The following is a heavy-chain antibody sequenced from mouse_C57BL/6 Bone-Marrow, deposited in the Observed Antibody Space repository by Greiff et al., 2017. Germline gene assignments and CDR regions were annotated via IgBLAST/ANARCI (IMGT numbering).Heavy chain of an antibody. D-gene: IGHD1-1*01. J-gene: IGHJ3*01. CDR2: INPSSGYT. V-gene: IGHV1-7*01. CDR1: GYTFTSYW. CDR3: ATTVDFFAY. Sequence: QVHVKQSGAELAKPGASVKLSCKASGYTFTSYWMHWVKQRPGQGLEWIGYINPSSGYTKYNQKFKDKATLTADKSSSTAYMQLSSLTYEDSAVYYCATTVDFFAYWGQGTLVTVSA.